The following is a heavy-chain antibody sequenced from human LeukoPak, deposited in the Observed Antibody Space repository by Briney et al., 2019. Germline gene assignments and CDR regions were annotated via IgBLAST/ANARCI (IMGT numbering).Heavy chain of an antibody. Sequence: SETLSLTCTVSAGSINNYYWTWIRQPAGKGLEWIGRIYTSGSTNYNPSLKSRVTMSVDTSKNQFSLKLTSVTAADTAVYYCARGRTYFDCWGQGTLVTVSS. J-gene: IGHJ4*02. CDR1: AGSINNYY. CDR2: IYTSGST. CDR3: ARGRTYFDC. V-gene: IGHV4-4*07. D-gene: IGHD1-7*01.